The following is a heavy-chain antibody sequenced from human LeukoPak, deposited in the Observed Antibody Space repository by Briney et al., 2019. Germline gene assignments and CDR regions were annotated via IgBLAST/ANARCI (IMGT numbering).Heavy chain of an antibody. Sequence: GGSLRLSRAASGFTFSSYAMYWVRQAPGKGLEWVAVISYDGSNKYYADSVKGRFTISRDNSKNTVYLQMNSLRAEDTAVYYCARGHFYGSVPDSWFDPWGQGTLVTVSS. CDR1: GFTFSSYA. J-gene: IGHJ5*02. V-gene: IGHV3-30-3*01. CDR3: ARGHFYGSVPDSWFDP. CDR2: ISYDGSNK. D-gene: IGHD3-10*01.